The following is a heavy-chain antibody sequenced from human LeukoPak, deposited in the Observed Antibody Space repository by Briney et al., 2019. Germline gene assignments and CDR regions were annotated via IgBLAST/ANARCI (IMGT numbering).Heavy chain of an antibody. V-gene: IGHV3-13*01. CDR1: GFTFSSYD. Sequence: GGSLRLSCAASGFTFSSYDMHWVCQATGRGLEWVSAIGTAGDTYYPGSVKGRFTISRENAKNSLYLQMNSLRAGDTAVYYCARAVAGVVFDYWGQGTLVTVSS. CDR2: IGTAGDT. J-gene: IGHJ4*02. D-gene: IGHD6-19*01. CDR3: ARAVAGVVFDY.